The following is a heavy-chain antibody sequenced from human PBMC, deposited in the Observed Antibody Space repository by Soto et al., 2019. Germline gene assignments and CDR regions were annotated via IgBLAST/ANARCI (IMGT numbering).Heavy chain of an antibody. CDR2: MTGDGRTT. CDR1: GFTFGDYW. Sequence: VGSLRLSCAASGFTFGDYWMHWVRQPPGKGPEWVSRMTGDGRTTQYADSVKGRFTASRDNAKSTLYLQMNSLRAEDTAVYYCATAEVDYWGPGTLVTVSS. V-gene: IGHV3-74*03. J-gene: IGHJ4*02. CDR3: ATAEVDY.